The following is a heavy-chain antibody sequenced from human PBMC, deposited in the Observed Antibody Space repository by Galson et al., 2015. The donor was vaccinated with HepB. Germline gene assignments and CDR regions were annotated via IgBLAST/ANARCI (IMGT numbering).Heavy chain of an antibody. CDR2: ISHDGSNT. J-gene: IGHJ4*02. V-gene: IGHV3-30-3*01. CDR3: ARVPCHSSTTCYLPYYFDY. Sequence: SLRLSCAASGFAFSVYAMHWVRQAPGKGLEWVAVISHDGSNTYYADSVKGRFTISRDNSKNTLYLQMSSLRGEDTAVYYCARVPCHSSTTCYLPYYFDYWGQGTPVTVSS. D-gene: IGHD2-2*01. CDR1: GFAFSVYA.